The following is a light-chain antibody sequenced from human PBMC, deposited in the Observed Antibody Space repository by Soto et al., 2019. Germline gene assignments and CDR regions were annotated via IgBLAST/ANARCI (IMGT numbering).Light chain of an antibody. J-gene: IGKJ2*01. V-gene: IGKV3-15*01. CDR2: HTS. CDR3: QQYNLRPPYT. Sequence: EIVLTQSPATLSVSPGERVTLSCRASQSVSIKLAWYQQKPGQAPRLLISHTSTRATGIPARFSGSGFATDFTLTISSLQSEDFAVYYCQQYNLRPPYTFGQGTKLEIK. CDR1: QSVSIK.